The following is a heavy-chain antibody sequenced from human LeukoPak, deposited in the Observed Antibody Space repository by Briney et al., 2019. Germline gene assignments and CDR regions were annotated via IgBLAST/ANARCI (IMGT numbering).Heavy chain of an antibody. CDR1: GGSISNYY. V-gene: IGHV4-59*03. J-gene: IGHJ4*02. CDR3: AYSYGRGDYFDY. Sequence: PSETLSLICTVSGGSISNYYWSWIRQPPGKGLEWIAYISNSGGSNYNPSPKSRATLSIDTSKNQFSLKLSSVTAADTAVYYCAYSYGRGDYFDYWGQGILVTVSS. D-gene: IGHD5-18*01. CDR2: ISNSGGS.